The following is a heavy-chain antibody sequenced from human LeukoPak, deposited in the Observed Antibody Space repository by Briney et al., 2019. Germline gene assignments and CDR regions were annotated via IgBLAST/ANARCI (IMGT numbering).Heavy chain of an antibody. V-gene: IGHV3-21*06. CDR1: GFTFSSYS. J-gene: IGHJ2*01. CDR2: ISSSSSSI. CDR3: ARDRKGRTYGDPYWFFDL. D-gene: IGHD4-17*01. Sequence: GGSLRLSCAASGFTFSSYSMSWVRHAPGKGLGWVSSISSSSSSIYYADSMKGRFTISRDNVKNLLFLQMNSLRAEDTAIYYCARDRKGRTYGDPYWFFDLWGRGTLVSVSS.